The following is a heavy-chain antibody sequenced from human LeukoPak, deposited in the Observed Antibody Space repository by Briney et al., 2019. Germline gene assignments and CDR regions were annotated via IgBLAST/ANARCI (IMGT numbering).Heavy chain of an antibody. CDR1: GFTLSSYA. CDR2: ISYDGSNK. D-gene: IGHD3-3*01. CDR3: ARAGDYDFWSGYYNI. J-gene: IGHJ3*02. V-gene: IGHV3-30-3*01. Sequence: GGSLRLSCAASGFTLSSYAMHWVRQAPGKGLEWVAVISYDGSNKYYADSVKGRFTISRDNSKNTLYLQMNSLRAEDTAVYYCARAGDYDFWSGYYNIWGQGTMVTVSS.